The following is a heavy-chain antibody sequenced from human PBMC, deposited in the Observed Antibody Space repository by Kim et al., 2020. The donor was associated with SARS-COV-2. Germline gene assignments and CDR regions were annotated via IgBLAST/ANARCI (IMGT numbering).Heavy chain of an antibody. CDR2: VSASGAVT. CDR3: AKGYQDSSAAHVDY. J-gene: IGHJ4*02. Sequence: GGSLRLSCAASGFRFNSYAMTWVRQAPGKGPEWVSAVSASGAVTYYADSVKGRFTISRDTSKNTVYLQMRSLRPEDTAVYYCAKGYQDSSAAHVDYWGQG. D-gene: IGHD3-22*01. CDR1: GFRFNSYA. V-gene: IGHV3-23*01.